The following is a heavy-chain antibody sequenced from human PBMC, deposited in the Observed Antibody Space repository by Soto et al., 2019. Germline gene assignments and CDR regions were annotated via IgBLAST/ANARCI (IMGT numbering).Heavy chain of an antibody. D-gene: IGHD3-22*01. CDR3: AHSSLYYERSGDPRKVFAF. V-gene: IGHV2-5*02. J-gene: IGHJ4*02. Sequence: SGPTLVNPTQTLTLTCTFSGFSLSTSGVGVGWIRQPPGKALEWLALIYWDDDKRYSPSLKSRLTITKDTSKNQVVLTMTNMDPVDTATYYCAHSSLYYERSGDPRKVFAFRRQRTLVTVSS. CDR2: IYWDDDK. CDR1: GFSLSTSGVG.